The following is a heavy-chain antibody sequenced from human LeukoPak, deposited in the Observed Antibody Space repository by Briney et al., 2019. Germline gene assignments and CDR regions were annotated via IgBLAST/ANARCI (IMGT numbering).Heavy chain of an antibody. CDR3: ARGLSSGWQYYFDY. V-gene: IGHV1-69*13. CDR2: IIPIFGTA. J-gene: IGHJ4*02. D-gene: IGHD6-19*01. Sequence: ASVKVSCKACGGTFSSYAISWVRQAPGQGLEWVGGIIPIFGTANYAQKFQGRVTITADESTSTAYMELSSLRSEDTAVYYCARGLSSGWQYYFDYWGQGTLVTVSS. CDR1: GGTFSSYA.